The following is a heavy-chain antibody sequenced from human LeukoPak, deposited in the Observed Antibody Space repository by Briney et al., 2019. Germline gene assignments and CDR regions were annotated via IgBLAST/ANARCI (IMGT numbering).Heavy chain of an antibody. CDR2: IKSKTDGGTT. J-gene: IGHJ4*02. V-gene: IGHV3-15*01. D-gene: IGHD3-3*01. CDR1: GFTFSSYW. CDR3: LPYYDFWSGYYTSLGY. Sequence: PGGSLRLSCAASGFTFSSYWMHWVRQAPGKGLEWVGRIKSKTDGGTTDYAAPVKGRFTISRDDSKNTLYLQMNSLKTEDTAVYYCLPYYDFWSGYYTSLGYWGQGTLVTVSS.